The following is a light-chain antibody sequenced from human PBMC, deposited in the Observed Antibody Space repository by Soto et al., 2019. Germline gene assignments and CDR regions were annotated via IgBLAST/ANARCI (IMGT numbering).Light chain of an antibody. CDR1: QSVSSSY. J-gene: IGKJ1*01. CDR3: QQYGSSPPWT. CDR2: GAS. V-gene: IGKV3-20*01. Sequence: EIVLTQSPGTLSLSPGERATLSCRASQSVSSSYLAWYQQKPGQAPRLLIYGASSRAPGIPDRFSGSGSGTDFTLTISRLEPEDLAVDYCQQYGSSPPWTFGQGTKVEIK.